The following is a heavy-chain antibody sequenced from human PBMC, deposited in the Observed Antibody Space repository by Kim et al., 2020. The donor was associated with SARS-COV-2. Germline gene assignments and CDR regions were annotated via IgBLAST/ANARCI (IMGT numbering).Heavy chain of an antibody. D-gene: IGHD1-26*01. Sequence: TPSLRSRVTISVDKSRNQFSLSLNSVTAADTAVYYCARLDSDSGGYCWFDPWGQGTLVTVSS. J-gene: IGHJ5*02. V-gene: IGHV4-4*02. CDR3: ARLDSDSGGYCWFDP.